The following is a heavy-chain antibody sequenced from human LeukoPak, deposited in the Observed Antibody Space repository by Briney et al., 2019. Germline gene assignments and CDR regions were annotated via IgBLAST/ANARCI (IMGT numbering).Heavy chain of an antibody. V-gene: IGHV3-33*08. CDR1: GFTFSSYA. CDR3: ARATVTRWFDP. Sequence: GGSLRLSCAASGFTFSSYAMSWVRQAPGKGLEWVAVIWYDGTNKYYADSVKGRFTISRDNSKNTLYLQMNSLRAEDTAVYYCARATVTRWFDPWGQGTTVTVSS. D-gene: IGHD4-17*01. CDR2: IWYDGTNK. J-gene: IGHJ5*01.